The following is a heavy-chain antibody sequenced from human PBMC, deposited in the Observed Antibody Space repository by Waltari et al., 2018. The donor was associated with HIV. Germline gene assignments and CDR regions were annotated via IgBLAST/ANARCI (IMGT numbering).Heavy chain of an antibody. CDR1: ASSFRSVYS. D-gene: IGHD3-22*01. V-gene: IGHV4-38-2*02. CDR3: ARDQDYYDSSGYTCYAFDM. J-gene: IGHJ3*02. Sequence: QVQLQESVPGLVKPSETLSLTFKVPASSFRSVYSWGWLRQSQGKGLEWIGSIYRSGTTYYNPYFKSRVTILVNMSKNQFSLKLSSVTAADTAVYYCARDQDYYDSSGYTCYAFDMWGPGTMVTVSS. CDR2: IYRSGTT.